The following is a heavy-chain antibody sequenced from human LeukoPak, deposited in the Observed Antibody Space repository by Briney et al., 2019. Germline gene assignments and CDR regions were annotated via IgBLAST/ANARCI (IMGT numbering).Heavy chain of an antibody. CDR2: INHSGST. CDR3: ARAGYGDYGDYYYGMDV. CDR1: GGSFSGYY. J-gene: IGHJ6*02. D-gene: IGHD4-17*01. Sequence: SETLSLTCAVYGGSFSGYYWSWIRQPPGKALEWIGEINHSGSTNYNPSLKSRVTISVDTSKNQFSLKLSSVTAADTAVYYCARAGYGDYGDYYYGMDVWGQGTTVTVSS. V-gene: IGHV4-34*01.